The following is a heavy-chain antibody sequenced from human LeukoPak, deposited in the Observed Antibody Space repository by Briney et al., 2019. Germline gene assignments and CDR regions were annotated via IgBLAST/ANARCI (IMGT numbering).Heavy chain of an antibody. D-gene: IGHD4-17*01. CDR3: TREVSTVTFDY. Sequence: PETLSLTCTVSGGSVSPYYWTWIRQTPGKGLDWIGYIYYNGLTSYNPSLRSRVSLSVDTAKNQLSLKLTSMTAADTAVYYCTREVSTVTFDYWGHGTLVTVSS. CDR2: IYYNGLT. V-gene: IGHV4-59*02. J-gene: IGHJ4*01. CDR1: GGSVSPYY.